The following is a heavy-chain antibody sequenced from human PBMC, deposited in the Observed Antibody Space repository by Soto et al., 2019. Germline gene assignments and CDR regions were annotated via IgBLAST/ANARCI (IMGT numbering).Heavy chain of an antibody. CDR1: GFTFSSYG. CDR2: ISYDGSNK. D-gene: IGHD6-13*01. V-gene: IGHV3-30*18. J-gene: IGHJ4*02. CDR3: AKDHYRSSWYSNLPGD. Sequence: GGSLRLSCAASGFTFSSYGMHWVRQAPGKGLEWVAVISYDGSNKYYADSVKGRFTISRDNSKNTLYLQMNSLRAEDTAVYYCAKDHYRSSWYSNLPGDWGQGTLVTVSS.